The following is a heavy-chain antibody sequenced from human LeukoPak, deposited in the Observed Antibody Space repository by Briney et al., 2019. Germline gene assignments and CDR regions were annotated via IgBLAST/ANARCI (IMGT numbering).Heavy chain of an antibody. CDR2: IYYSGST. V-gene: IGHV4-61*01. CDR1: GGSVSSGSYY. CDR3: ARDPRIAAAGTFWFDP. D-gene: IGHD6-13*01. Sequence: SETLSLTCTVSGGSVSSGSYYWSWIRQPPGKGLEWIGYIYYSGSTNSNPSLKSRVTISVDTSKNQFSLKLSSVTAADTAVYYCARDPRIAAAGTFWFDPWGQGTLVTVSS. J-gene: IGHJ5*02.